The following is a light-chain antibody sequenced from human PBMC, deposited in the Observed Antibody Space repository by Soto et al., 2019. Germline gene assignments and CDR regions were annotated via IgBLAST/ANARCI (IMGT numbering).Light chain of an antibody. Sequence: QSVLTQPASVSGSPGQSITISCTGTSSDVGNYNYVSWYQQYPGRAPKLLIYMVSNRPSGVSNRFSGSKSGNTASLTISGLQAEDEADYFCSSYTSSTNYVFGTGTKVTVL. CDR2: MVS. V-gene: IGLV2-14*01. CDR3: SSYTSSTNYV. J-gene: IGLJ1*01. CDR1: SSDVGNYNY.